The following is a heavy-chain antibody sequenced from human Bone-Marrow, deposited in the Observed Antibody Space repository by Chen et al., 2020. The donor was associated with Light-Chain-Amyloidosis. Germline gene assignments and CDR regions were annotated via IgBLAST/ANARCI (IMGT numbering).Heavy chain of an antibody. D-gene: IGHD1-7*01. CDR1: GYTFTLYW. V-gene: IGHV5-51*01. J-gene: IGHJ3*02. CDR3: ARGAPGISGTMWQGTFDI. Sequence: EVQVVQSGAEVKKPGESLKISCKASGYTFTLYWIGWVRQMSGKGLEWMGTIYPGDSDTRSSPSLQGQVTISADNSISTAYLEWSSLKASDTAMYYCARGAPGISGTMWQGTFDIWGQGTMVTVSS. CDR2: IYPGDSDT.